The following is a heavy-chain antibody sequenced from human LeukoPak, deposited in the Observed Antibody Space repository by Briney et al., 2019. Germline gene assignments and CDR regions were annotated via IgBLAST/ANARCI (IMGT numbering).Heavy chain of an antibody. CDR2: INPNSGDS. V-gene: IGHV1-8*03. Sequence: ASVKVSCKASGYTFTSNDINWVRQAPGQGPEWMGWINPNSGDSGFAQKFRGRVTITRDTSISTAYMELSSLRSDDTAVYYCARHLRTTLDYWGQGTLVTVSS. D-gene: IGHD4-17*01. J-gene: IGHJ4*02. CDR3: ARHLRTTLDY. CDR1: GYTFTSND.